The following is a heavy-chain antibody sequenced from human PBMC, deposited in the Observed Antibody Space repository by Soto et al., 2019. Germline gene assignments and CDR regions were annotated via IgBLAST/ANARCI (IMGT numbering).Heavy chain of an antibody. V-gene: IGHV3-30*18. CDR2: VSYEGSNK. CDR3: AKAGDPGNRITVGGVEVPNSDY. D-gene: IGHD3-16*01. CDR1: GFTFSSHG. J-gene: IGHJ4*02. Sequence: QVQLVESGGDVVQPGRSLRLSCAASGFTFSSHGMHWVRQAPGKGLEWVAVVSYEGSNKYYADSVKGRFTISRYDSKNTLNVQMKSLRAEDTAMYYCAKAGDPGNRITVGGVEVPNSDYWGQGTLVTVSS.